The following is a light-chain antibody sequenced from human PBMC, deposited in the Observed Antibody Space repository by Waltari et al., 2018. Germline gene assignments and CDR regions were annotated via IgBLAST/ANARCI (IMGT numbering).Light chain of an antibody. CDR2: RDF. CDR1: SNNVGHQR. V-gene: IGLV10-54*01. J-gene: IGLJ2*01. Sequence: QAGLTQPPSVSKGLRQTATLTCTGNSNNVGHQRAPWLQQHQGHPPKLLSYRDFNRPPGISERFSASRSGNTASLTISGLQPEDEADYYCSAWDSSVSAVVFGGGTKLTVL. CDR3: SAWDSSVSAVV.